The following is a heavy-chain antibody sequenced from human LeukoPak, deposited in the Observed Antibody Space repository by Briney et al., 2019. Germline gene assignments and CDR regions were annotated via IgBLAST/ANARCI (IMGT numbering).Heavy chain of an antibody. CDR2: VYYGGST. J-gene: IGHJ4*02. Sequence: SETLSLTCSVSGGSISSYCWTWIRQPPGKGLEWIGYVYYGGSTNYNPSLKSRVSMSVDTSKNQFSLTLTSVTVADTAFYYCARGGIRGCSAFDNLDFWGLGTHVTVSS. CDR3: ARGGIRGCSAFDNLDF. D-gene: IGHD5-12*01. V-gene: IGHV4-59*01. CDR1: GGSISSYC.